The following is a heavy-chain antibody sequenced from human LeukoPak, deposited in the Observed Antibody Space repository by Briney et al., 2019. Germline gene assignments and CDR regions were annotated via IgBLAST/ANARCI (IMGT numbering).Heavy chain of an antibody. D-gene: IGHD6-13*01. CDR2: MNPNSGNT. J-gene: IGHJ4*02. Sequence: ASVKVSCKASGYTFTSYDINWVRQATGQGLEWMGWMNPNSGNTGYAQKFQGRVTMTRNTSISTAYMELRSLRSDDTAVYYCARDSAGVAAGPYLDYWGQGALVTVSS. V-gene: IGHV1-8*01. CDR3: ARDSAGVAAGPYLDY. CDR1: GYTFTSYD.